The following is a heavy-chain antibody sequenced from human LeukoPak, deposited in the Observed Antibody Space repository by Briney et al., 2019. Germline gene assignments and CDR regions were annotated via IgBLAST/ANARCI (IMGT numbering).Heavy chain of an antibody. D-gene: IGHD1-14*01. V-gene: IGHV5-51*01. Sequence: GESMKISCKGSEYSFTNCWIGWVRQKPGRGLEWMGLIYPENSYARYSPSLQGQVIMSVDKSISTAYLQWNNLKASDTAMYYCARQNREDATGRKFDPWGQGTLVNVSS. CDR2: IYPENSYA. J-gene: IGHJ5*02. CDR3: ARQNREDATGRKFDP. CDR1: EYSFTNCW.